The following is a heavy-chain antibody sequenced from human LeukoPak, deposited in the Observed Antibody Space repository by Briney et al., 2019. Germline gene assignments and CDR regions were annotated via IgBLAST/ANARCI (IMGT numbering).Heavy chain of an antibody. V-gene: IGHV4-34*01. J-gene: IGHJ4*02. CDR1: GGSISSYY. Sequence: SETLSLTCTVSGGSISSYYWSWIRQPPGKGLEWIGEINHSGSTNYNPSLKSRVTISVDTSKNQFSLKLSSVTAADTAVYYCARVKWQQNRNEPFDYWGQGTLVTVSS. CDR2: INHSGST. D-gene: IGHD6-13*01. CDR3: ARVKWQQNRNEPFDY.